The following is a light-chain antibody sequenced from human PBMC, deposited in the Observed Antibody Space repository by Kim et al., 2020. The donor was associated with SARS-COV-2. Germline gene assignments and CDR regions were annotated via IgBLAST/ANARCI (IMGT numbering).Light chain of an antibody. Sequence: VDQGTTASITCGGDNIGAESVHWYQQKPGQAPVVVIYYDSGRPSGIPERFSGSNSGNTATLTISGVGAGDEADYYCQVWDRTSDRVFGGGTQLTVL. CDR2: YDS. CDR1: NIGAES. V-gene: IGLV3-21*04. J-gene: IGLJ3*02. CDR3: QVWDRTSDRV.